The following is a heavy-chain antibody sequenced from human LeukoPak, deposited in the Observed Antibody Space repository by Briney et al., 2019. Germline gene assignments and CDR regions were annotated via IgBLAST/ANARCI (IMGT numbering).Heavy chain of an antibody. J-gene: IGHJ6*02. CDR2: IFYDGSKT. Sequence: GGSLRLSCAASGFTFTTYGFYWVRQAPGQGLEWASLIFYDGSKTDYADSVKGRFTISRDNSKNTVYLQMNSLRGEDTAVYYCARDLSYFSLDVRGQGTTVTVSS. V-gene: IGHV3-33*01. CDR1: GFTFTTYG. CDR3: ARDLSYFSLDV.